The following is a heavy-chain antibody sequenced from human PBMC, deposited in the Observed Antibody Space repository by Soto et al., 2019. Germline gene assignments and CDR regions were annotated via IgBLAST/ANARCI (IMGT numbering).Heavy chain of an antibody. V-gene: IGHV1-69*06. D-gene: IGHD3-22*01. CDR3: ASNYYDSSGYYTYYYYYGMDV. Sequence: QVQLVQSGAEVKKPGSSVKVSCKASGGTFSSYAISWVRQAPGQGLEWMGGIIPIFGTANYAQKFQGRVTITADKSTSTAYMELSSLRSEDTAVYYCASNYYDSSGYYTYYYYYGMDVWGQGTTVTVSS. J-gene: IGHJ6*02. CDR1: GGTFSSYA. CDR2: IIPIFGTA.